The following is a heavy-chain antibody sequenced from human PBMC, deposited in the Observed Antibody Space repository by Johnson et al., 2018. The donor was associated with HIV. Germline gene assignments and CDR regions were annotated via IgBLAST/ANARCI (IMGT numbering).Heavy chain of an antibody. V-gene: IGHV3-33*06. J-gene: IGHJ3*02. CDR2: IWYDGSTK. Sequence: QVQLVESGGGVVQPGRSLRLSCAASGFTFSSYGMHWVRQAAGKGLEWVAVIWYDGSTKYYADSVKGRFTISRDNSKNTLYLQMNSLRAEDTAVYYCAKDSMGFNWNQFEAFDIWGQGTMVTVSS. D-gene: IGHD1-20*01. CDR1: GFTFSSYG. CDR3: AKDSMGFNWNQFEAFDI.